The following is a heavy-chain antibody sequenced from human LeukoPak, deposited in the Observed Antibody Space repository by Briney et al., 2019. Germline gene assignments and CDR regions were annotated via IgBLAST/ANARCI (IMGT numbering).Heavy chain of an antibody. J-gene: IGHJ4*02. V-gene: IGHV3-21*01. CDR3: ARSEDGYVDY. CDR2: ISSSSSYI. Sequence: GGSLRLSCAASGFTFSSYIMNWVRQAPGKGLEWVSSISSSSSYIYYADSVKGRFTISRDNAKNSLYLQMNSLRAEDTAVYYCARSEDGYVDYWGQGTLVTVSS. D-gene: IGHD5-24*01. CDR1: GFTFSSYI.